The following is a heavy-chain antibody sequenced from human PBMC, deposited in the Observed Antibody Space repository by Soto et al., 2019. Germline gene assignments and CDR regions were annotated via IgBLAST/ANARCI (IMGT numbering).Heavy chain of an antibody. V-gene: IGHV1-3*01. J-gene: IGHJ4*02. CDR3: ARSSSGWYTFDY. Sequence: QVQLVQSGAEVKKPGASVKVSCKASGYTFTSYAMHWVRQAPGQRLEWMGWINAGNGNTKYSQKFQGRVTITRDTSASTASMELSSLRSEDTAVYYCARSSSGWYTFDYLGQGTLVTVSS. D-gene: IGHD6-19*01. CDR1: GYTFTSYA. CDR2: INAGNGNT.